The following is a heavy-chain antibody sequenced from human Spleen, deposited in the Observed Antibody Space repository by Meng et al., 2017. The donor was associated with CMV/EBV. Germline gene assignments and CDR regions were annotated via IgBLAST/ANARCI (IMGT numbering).Heavy chain of an antibody. J-gene: IGHJ4*02. CDR3: ARNVESYFDS. V-gene: IGHV4-30-4*08. Sequence: TCTGSGGSVTSEDEDWSWIRQPPGKGLEWIGFINHSGRTHYNPALRSRVTISVDASKNQFSLKLTSMTAADTAMYYCARNVESYFDSWGQGTLVTVSS. CDR1: GGSVTSEDED. CDR2: INHSGRT. D-gene: IGHD3-10*02.